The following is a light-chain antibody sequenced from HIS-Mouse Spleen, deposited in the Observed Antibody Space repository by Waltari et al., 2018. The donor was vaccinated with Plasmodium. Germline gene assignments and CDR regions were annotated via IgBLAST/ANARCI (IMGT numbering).Light chain of an antibody. CDR2: EVS. Sequence: QSALTQPPSASGSPGQSVTLSCTGTSSDVAGYNYVSWYQQHPGKAPKRMIYEVSKRPSGVPDRFSGSKSGNTASLTVSGLQAEDEADYYCSSYAGSNNLVFGGGTKLTVL. V-gene: IGLV2-8*01. CDR3: SSYAGSNNLV. J-gene: IGLJ2*01. CDR1: SSDVAGYNY.